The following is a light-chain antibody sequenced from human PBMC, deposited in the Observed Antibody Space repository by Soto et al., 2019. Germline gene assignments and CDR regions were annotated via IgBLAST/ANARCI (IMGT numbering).Light chain of an antibody. J-gene: IGLJ2*01. Sequence: QSVLTQPASVSGSPGQSITISCTGTSSDVGAYNYVSCYQHHPGKAPKLMINDVSNRPSGVSNRFSGSKSDNTASLTISGLQAEDEADYYCSSYTNSGTVVFGGGTKLTVL. CDR3: SSYTNSGTVV. V-gene: IGLV2-14*03. CDR2: DVS. CDR1: SSDVGAYNY.